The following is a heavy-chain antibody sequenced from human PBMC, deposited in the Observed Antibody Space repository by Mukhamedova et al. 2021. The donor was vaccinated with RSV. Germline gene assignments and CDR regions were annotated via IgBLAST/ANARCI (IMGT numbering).Heavy chain of an antibody. CDR2: ISYDGSNK. D-gene: IGHD5-18*01. V-gene: IGHV3-30*01. CDR1: SSYA. Sequence: SSYAMHWVRQAPGKGLEWVAVISYDGSNKYYADSVKGRFTISRDNSKNTLYLQMNSLRAEDTAVYYCARDRRYSYGWVFDYCGQGT. J-gene: IGHJ4*02. CDR3: ARDRRYSYGWVFDY.